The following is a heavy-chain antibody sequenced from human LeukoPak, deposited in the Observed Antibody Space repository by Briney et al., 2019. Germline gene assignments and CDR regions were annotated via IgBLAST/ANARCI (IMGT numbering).Heavy chain of an antibody. CDR1: GFTFSSYA. D-gene: IGHD3-10*01. Sequence: PGGSLRLSSAASGFTFSSYAMSWVRQAPGKGLEWVSAISGSGGSTYYADSVKGRFTISRDNSKNTLYLQMNSLRAEDTAVYYCAKMYGSGSWFSSWFDPWGQGTLVTVSS. CDR3: AKMYGSGSWFSSWFDP. V-gene: IGHV3-23*01. J-gene: IGHJ5*02. CDR2: ISGSGGST.